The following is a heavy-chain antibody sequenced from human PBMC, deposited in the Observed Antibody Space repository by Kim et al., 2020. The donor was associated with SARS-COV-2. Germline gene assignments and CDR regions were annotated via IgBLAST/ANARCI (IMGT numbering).Heavy chain of an antibody. Sequence: GGSLRLSCAASGFTFSSYGMHWVRQAPGKGLEWVAVIWYDGSNKYYADSVKGRFTISRDNSKNTLYLQMNSLRAEDTAVYYCARGSYCSGGSCYSGSHIDYWGQGTLVTVSS. J-gene: IGHJ4*02. D-gene: IGHD2-15*01. V-gene: IGHV3-33*01. CDR3: ARGSYCSGGSCYSGSHIDY. CDR1: GFTFSSYG. CDR2: IWYDGSNK.